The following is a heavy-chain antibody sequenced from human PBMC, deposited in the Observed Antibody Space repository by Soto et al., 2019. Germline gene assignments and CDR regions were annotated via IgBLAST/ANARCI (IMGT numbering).Heavy chain of an antibody. CDR3: AKGSSSSRPYYFDS. J-gene: IGHJ4*02. CDR2: ITGSGGST. Sequence: VQLLESGGGLAQPGGSLRLSCAASGFTFSGFAMSWVRQAPGKGLEWVSAITGSGGSTYHADSVKGRFTISRDNSKNTLYLEMNSLRADDTAVYSCAKGSSSSRPYYFDSWGQGTLATVSS. CDR1: GFTFSGFA. D-gene: IGHD6-6*01. V-gene: IGHV3-23*01.